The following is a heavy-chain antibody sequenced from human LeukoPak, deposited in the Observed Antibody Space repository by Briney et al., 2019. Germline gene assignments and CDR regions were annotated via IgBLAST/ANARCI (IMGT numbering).Heavy chain of an antibody. V-gene: IGHV4-34*01. CDR2: INHSGST. Sequence: SETLSLTCAVYGGSFSGYYWTWIRQPPGKGLEWIGEINHSGSTNYNPSLKSRVTISVDTSKNQFSLKLSSVTAADTAVYYCAREVVAAPGTVDYWGQGTLVTVSS. J-gene: IGHJ4*01. D-gene: IGHD6-13*01. CDR1: GGSFSGYY. CDR3: AREVVAAPGTVDY.